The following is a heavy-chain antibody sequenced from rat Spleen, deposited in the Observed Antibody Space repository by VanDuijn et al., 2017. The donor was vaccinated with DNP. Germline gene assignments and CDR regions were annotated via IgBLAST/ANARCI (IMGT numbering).Heavy chain of an antibody. CDR3: ARYYGYNYYAMDA. D-gene: IGHD1-9*01. Sequence: QVQLKESGPGLVQPSQTLSLTCTVSGFSLTSYGVSWVRQPPGKGLEWMGRIQSAGSTDYNSALKSRLSISRDTSKSQVFLKMNSVQTEDTAMYFCARYYGYNYYAMDAWGQGTSVTVSS. J-gene: IGHJ4*01. CDR2: IQSAGST. V-gene: IGHV2-27*01. CDR1: GFSLTSYG.